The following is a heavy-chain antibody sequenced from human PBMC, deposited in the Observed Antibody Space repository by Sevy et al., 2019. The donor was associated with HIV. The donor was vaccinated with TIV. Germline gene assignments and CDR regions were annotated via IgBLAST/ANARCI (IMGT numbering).Heavy chain of an antibody. D-gene: IGHD3-3*01. CDR2: ISAYNGDT. CDR1: GYTFTSYG. V-gene: IGHV1-18*01. CDR3: AREGGIIGVAVTYIMDV. Sequence: ASVKVSCKASGYTFTSYGISWVRQAPGQGLEWMGWISAYNGDTNYAQKFQGRVTMTTDTSTSTAYMELRSLRSDDTAVYSCAREGGIIGVAVTYIMDVWGQGTTVTVSS. J-gene: IGHJ6*02.